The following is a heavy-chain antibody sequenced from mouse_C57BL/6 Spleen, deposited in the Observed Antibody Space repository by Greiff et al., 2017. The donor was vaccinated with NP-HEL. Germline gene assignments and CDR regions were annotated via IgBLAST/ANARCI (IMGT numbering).Heavy chain of an antibody. Sequence: EVKLMESEGGLVQPGSSMKLSCTASGFTFSDYYMAWVRQVPEKGLEWVANINYDGSSTYYLDSLKSRFIISRDNAKNILYLQMSSLKSEDTATYYCARGSSYPSYWYFDVWGTGTTVTVSS. V-gene: IGHV5-16*01. CDR1: GFTFSDYY. D-gene: IGHD1-1*01. CDR3: ARGSSYPSYWYFDV. J-gene: IGHJ1*03. CDR2: INYDGSST.